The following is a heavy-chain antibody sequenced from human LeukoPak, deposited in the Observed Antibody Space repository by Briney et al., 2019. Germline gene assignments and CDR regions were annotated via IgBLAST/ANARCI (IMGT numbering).Heavy chain of an antibody. CDR3: AKVAPRVRGVMDYGMDV. D-gene: IGHD3-10*01. CDR1: GFTFSSYG. CDR2: ISYDGSNK. V-gene: IGHV3-30*18. Sequence: GGSLRLSCAASGFTFSSYGMHWVRQAPGKGLEWVAVISYDGSNKYYADSVKGRFTISRDNSKNTLYLQMNSLRAEDTAVYYCAKVAPRVRGVMDYGMDVWGQGTTVTVSS. J-gene: IGHJ6*02.